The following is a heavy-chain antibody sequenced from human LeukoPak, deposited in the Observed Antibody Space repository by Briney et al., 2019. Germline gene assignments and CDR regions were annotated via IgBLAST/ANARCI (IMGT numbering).Heavy chain of an antibody. V-gene: IGHV4-39*01. CDR2: IYYSGSA. J-gene: IGHJ4*02. Sequence: SETLSLTCTVSGGSISSSSYYWGWIRQPPGKGLEWIGSIYYSGSAYYNPSLKTQVTISVDTSKNQFSLKLSSVTAADTAVYFCARESQVDDFWSGYRAPLDYWGQGTLVTVSS. D-gene: IGHD3-3*01. CDR3: ARESQVDDFWSGYRAPLDY. CDR1: GGSISSSSYY.